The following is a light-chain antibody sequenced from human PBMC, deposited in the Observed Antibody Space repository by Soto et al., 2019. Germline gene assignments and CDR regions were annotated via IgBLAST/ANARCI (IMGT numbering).Light chain of an antibody. V-gene: IGKV1-39*01. CDR3: QQTFSPYVS. Sequence: DIQMTQSPSSLSVSIGDRVIITCRASQSISTYLNWYQYKPVKAPRLVIFRSSTLQSGVPSRFSCRGSGTDFTLTISSLQPEDFATYFCQQTFSPYVSFGGGTRVEI. CDR1: QSISTY. J-gene: IGKJ4*01. CDR2: RSS.